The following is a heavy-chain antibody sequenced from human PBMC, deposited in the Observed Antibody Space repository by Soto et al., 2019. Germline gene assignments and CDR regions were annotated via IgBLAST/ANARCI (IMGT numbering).Heavy chain of an antibody. CDR3: AWPVVVAPPDGFQL. CDR2: IYYSGSR. J-gene: IGHJ3*01. Sequence: QLQLQESGPGLVKPSETLSLTGSVSGDSIRSSGHYWSWIRQPPGKGLEWIGSIYYSGSRYHNPSLKSRVTMSVDTSKNQFSLNLKSVTAADTAVYYCAWPVVVAPPDGFQLWGQGTMVIVSA. D-gene: IGHD2-21*01. CDR1: GDSIRSSGHY. V-gene: IGHV4-39*01.